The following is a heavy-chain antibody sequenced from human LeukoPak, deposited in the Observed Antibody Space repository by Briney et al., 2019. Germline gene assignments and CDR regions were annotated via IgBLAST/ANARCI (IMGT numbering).Heavy chain of an antibody. D-gene: IGHD3-22*01. CDR1: GFTFRSCE. CDR2: ISSSGSII. V-gene: IGHV3-48*03. CDR3: ARVDYYYDSSGYYYHFDY. J-gene: IGHJ4*02. Sequence: GGSLRLSCAASGFTFRSCELSWVRQAPAKGLEWVSYISSSGSIIYYADSVKGRFTISRDSAKNSLYLQMNSLRAEDTAVYYCARVDYYYDSSGYYYHFDYWGQGTLVTVSS.